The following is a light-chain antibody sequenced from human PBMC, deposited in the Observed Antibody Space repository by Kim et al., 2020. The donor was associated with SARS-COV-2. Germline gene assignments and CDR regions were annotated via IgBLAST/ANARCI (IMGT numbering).Light chain of an antibody. CDR3: QQYGSSPYS. Sequence: LAPGDRAPLSCRASQSVSSSYLAWYQQKPGHAPRLLIYGASSRATGIPDRFSGSGSGTDFTLTISRLESDDFAVYYCQQYGSSPYSFGQGTNLDI. J-gene: IGKJ2*01. CDR1: QSVSSSY. CDR2: GAS. V-gene: IGKV3-20*01.